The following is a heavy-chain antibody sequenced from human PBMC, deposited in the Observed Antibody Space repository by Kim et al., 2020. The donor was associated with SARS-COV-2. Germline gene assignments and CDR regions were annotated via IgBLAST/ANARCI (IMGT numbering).Heavy chain of an antibody. D-gene: IGHD2-15*01. CDR3: ARGFKSVVVVVAARRYDY. Sequence: SRVTISVDTSKNQFSLKLSSVTAADTAVYYCARGFKSVVVVVAARRYDYWGQGTLVTVSS. V-gene: IGHV4-34*01. J-gene: IGHJ4*02.